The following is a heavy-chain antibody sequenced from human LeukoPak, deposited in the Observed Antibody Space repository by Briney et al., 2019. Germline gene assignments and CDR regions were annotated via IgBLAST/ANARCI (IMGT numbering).Heavy chain of an antibody. V-gene: IGHV1-69*05. CDR1: GGTFSSYA. Sequence: SVKVSCKASGGTFSSYAISWVRQAPGQGPEWMGRIIPIFGTANYAQKFQGRVTITTDESTSTAYMELSSLRSEDTAVYYCASQGYSYGYYFDYWGQGTLVTVSS. D-gene: IGHD5-18*01. J-gene: IGHJ4*02. CDR3: ASQGYSYGYYFDY. CDR2: IIPIFGTA.